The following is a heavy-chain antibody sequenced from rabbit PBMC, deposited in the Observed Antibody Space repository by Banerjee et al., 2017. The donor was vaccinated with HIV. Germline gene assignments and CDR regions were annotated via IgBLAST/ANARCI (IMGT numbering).Heavy chain of an antibody. CDR3: ARETNGYGDL. CDR1: GFSFSSGYY. CDR2: IGTGSSST. Sequence: EQLVESGGGLVQPEGSLTLTCTASGFSFSSGYYMCWVRQAPGKGLEWIGCIGTGSSSTYYASWAKGRFTITRSTSLNMVTLQLNSLTAADTATYFCARETNGYGDLWGQGTLVTVS. J-gene: IGHJ4*01. V-gene: IGHV1S45*01. D-gene: IGHD6-1*01.